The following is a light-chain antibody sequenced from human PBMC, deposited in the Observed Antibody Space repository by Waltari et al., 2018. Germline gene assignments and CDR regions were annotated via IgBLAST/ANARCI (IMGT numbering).Light chain of an antibody. Sequence: SYVLTQPPSVSLAPGQTATITCGGDNVGRKSVHWYQQKPGQAPVLVVFDDSDRPSGIPARFSGSNSGNTATLTISRVEAGDEADYYCHLWDSTTDHVIFGGGTK. CDR3: HLWDSTTDHVI. J-gene: IGLJ2*01. CDR1: NVGRKS. CDR2: DDS. V-gene: IGLV3-21*02.